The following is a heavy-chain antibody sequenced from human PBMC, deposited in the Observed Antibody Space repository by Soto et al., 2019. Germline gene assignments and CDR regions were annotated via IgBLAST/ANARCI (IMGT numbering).Heavy chain of an antibody. V-gene: IGHV1-2*02. CDR1: GYTFTGYY. Sequence: ASVKVSCKASGYTFTGYYMHWVRQAPGRGLEWMGWINPNSGGTNYAQKFQGRVTMTRDTSISTAYMELSRLRSDDTAVYYCARPFYDSSGYYYYSFDYWGQGTLVTVSS. J-gene: IGHJ4*02. CDR2: INPNSGGT. CDR3: ARPFYDSSGYYYYSFDY. D-gene: IGHD3-22*01.